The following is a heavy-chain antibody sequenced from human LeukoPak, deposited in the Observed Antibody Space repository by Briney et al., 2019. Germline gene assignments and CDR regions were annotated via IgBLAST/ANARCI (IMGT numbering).Heavy chain of an antibody. V-gene: IGHV4-61*02. CDR1: GGSISSGSYY. J-gene: IGHJ4*02. Sequence: PSQTLSLTCTVSGGSISSGSYYWSWIRQPAGKGLEWIGRIYTSGSTNYNPSLKSRVTISVDTSKNQSSLKLSSVTAADTAVYYCARGGQLERFDYWGQGTLVTVSS. CDR2: IYTSGST. CDR3: ARGGQLERFDY. D-gene: IGHD1-1*01.